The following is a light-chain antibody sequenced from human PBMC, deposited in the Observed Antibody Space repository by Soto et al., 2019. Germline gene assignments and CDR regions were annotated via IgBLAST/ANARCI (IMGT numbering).Light chain of an antibody. Sequence: DIQMTQSPSTLSASVGDRVTITCRASQSISSWLAWYQQKPGKAPKLLIYDASSFESGVPSRFSGSGSWTEFTLTISCLQPDDFVTYYCQQYNSYGYTFGQGTKLEIK. CDR1: QSISSW. CDR3: QQYNSYGYT. CDR2: DAS. J-gene: IGKJ2*01. V-gene: IGKV1-5*01.